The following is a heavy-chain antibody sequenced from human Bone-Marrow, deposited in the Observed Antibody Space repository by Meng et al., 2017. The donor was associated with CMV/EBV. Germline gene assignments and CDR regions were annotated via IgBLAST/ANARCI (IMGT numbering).Heavy chain of an antibody. Sequence: GESLKISCAASGFTFSSYEMNWVRQAPGKGLEWVSYISSSGSTIYYADSVKGRFTISRDNAKNSLYLQMNSLRAEDTAVYYCARAGPLPAATDYYYYYGMDVWGQGTTVTVSS. J-gene: IGHJ6*02. V-gene: IGHV3-48*03. CDR2: ISSSGSTI. CDR3: ARAGPLPAATDYYYYYGMDV. CDR1: GFTFSSYE. D-gene: IGHD2-2*01.